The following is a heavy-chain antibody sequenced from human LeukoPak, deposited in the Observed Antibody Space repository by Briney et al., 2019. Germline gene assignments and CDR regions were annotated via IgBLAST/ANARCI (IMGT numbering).Heavy chain of an antibody. CDR3: ARDLSQQQLVD. J-gene: IGHJ4*02. D-gene: IGHD6-13*01. CDR1: GYTFTGYY. V-gene: IGHV1-2*02. CDR2: INPSSGGP. Sequence: ASVKVSCKASGYTFTGYYIHWVRQAPGQGLEWMGWINPSSGGPNYAQKFQGRVTMTRDTSTSTVYMELSSLRSEDTAVYYCARDLSQQQLVDWGQGTLVTVSS.